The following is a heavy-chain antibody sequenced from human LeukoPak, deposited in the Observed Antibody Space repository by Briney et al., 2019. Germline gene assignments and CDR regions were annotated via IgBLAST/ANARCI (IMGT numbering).Heavy chain of an antibody. Sequence: PGGSLRLSCAASGFTFSSYSMNWVRQAPGKGLEWVSSISSSSSYIYYADSVRGRFTISRDNAKNSLYLQMNSLRAEDTAVYYCAKDDDWGRYKHWGQGTLVTVSS. J-gene: IGHJ1*01. D-gene: IGHD3-16*01. V-gene: IGHV3-21*04. CDR1: GFTFSSYS. CDR3: AKDDDWGRYKH. CDR2: ISSSSSYI.